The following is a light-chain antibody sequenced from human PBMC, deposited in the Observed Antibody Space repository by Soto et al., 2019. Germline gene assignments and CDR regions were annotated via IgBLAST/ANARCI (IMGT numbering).Light chain of an antibody. Sequence: QSVLSQPPSGSGAPGQRITISCTGSSSNIGANYDVHWYRQVPGTAPKLIMSGDNNRNSGVADRFSGSKSGTSASLAITSLQAEDEAYYYCQSYDSSRTRVVGTGTKVTVL. CDR3: QSYDSSRTRV. V-gene: IGLV1-40*01. CDR2: GDN. J-gene: IGLJ1*01. CDR1: SSNIGANYD.